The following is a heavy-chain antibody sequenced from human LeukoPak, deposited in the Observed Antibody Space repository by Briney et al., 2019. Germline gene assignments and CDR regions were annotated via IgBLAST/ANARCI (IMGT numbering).Heavy chain of an antibody. CDR3: ARGLHDFWSGYPLYDY. J-gene: IGHJ4*02. CDR1: GGSLSSGSYY. Sequence: SETLSLTCTVSGGSLSSGSYYWSWIRQPAGKGLEWIGRIYTSGSTNYNPSLKSRVTISVDTSKNQFSLKLSSVTAADTAVYYCARGLHDFWSGYPLYDYWGQGTLVTVSS. CDR2: IYTSGST. D-gene: IGHD3-3*01. V-gene: IGHV4-61*02.